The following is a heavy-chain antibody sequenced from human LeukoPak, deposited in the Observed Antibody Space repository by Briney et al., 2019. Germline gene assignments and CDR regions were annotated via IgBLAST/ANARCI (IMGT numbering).Heavy chain of an antibody. D-gene: IGHD3-22*01. Sequence: PGRSLRFSCVASRFTFSNYGMHWVRQAPGKGLEWVAVIWYDGSNKYYVDSVKGRFTISRDNSRNTLYLQMNSLRAEDTAVYYCAKVPDSDYYYFDYWGHGTLVTVSS. V-gene: IGHV3-33*06. J-gene: IGHJ4*01. CDR1: RFTFSNYG. CDR2: IWYDGSNK. CDR3: AKVPDSDYYYFDY.